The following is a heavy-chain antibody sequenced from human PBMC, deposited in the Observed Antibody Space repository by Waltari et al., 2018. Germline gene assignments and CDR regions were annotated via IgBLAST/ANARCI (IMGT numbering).Heavy chain of an antibody. J-gene: IGHJ6*02. CDR1: GFTVSSNY. Sequence: EVQLVESGGGLIQPGGSLRLSCAASGFTVSSNYMSWVRQAPGKGLEWVSGIYGGGSIYYADSEKGRVNIARDNSKNTLYLQMNSLRAEDTAVDYCARDRRIKLPRYYDGMDVWGQGTTVTVS. V-gene: IGHV3-53*01. D-gene: IGHD1-7*01. CDR3: ARDRRIKLPRYYDGMDV. CDR2: IYGGGSI.